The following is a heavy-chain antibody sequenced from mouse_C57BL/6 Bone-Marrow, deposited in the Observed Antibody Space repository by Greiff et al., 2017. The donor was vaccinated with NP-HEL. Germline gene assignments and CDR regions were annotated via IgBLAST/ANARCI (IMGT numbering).Heavy chain of an antibody. J-gene: IGHJ3*01. Sequence: EVQRVESGGGLVQPGGSLKLSCAASGFTFSDYGMAWVRQAPRKGPEWVAFISNLAYSIYYADTVTGRFTISRENAKNTLYLEMSSLRSEDTAMYYCARPLDSSGFFAYWGQGTLVTVSA. CDR2: ISNLAYSI. D-gene: IGHD3-2*02. V-gene: IGHV5-15*01. CDR3: ARPLDSSGFFAY. CDR1: GFTFSDYG.